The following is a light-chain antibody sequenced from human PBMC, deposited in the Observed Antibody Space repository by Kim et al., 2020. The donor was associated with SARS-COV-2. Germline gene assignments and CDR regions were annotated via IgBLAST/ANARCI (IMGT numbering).Light chain of an antibody. CDR3: QSYDSSLSGSRV. J-gene: IGLJ2*01. CDR2: GNS. V-gene: IGLV1-40*01. CDR1: TSNSGSGCY. Sequence: TTCAGRTSNSGSGCYVLVYTQRPGTAPNPLIYGNSNRPSGVPDRFSGSKSGTSASLAITGLQAEDEADYYCQSYDSSLSGSRVFGGGTKLTVL.